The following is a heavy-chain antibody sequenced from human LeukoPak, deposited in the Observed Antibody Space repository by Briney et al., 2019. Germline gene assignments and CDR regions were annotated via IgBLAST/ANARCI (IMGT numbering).Heavy chain of an antibody. CDR3: ARGRYGSGLPVDWFDP. CDR1: GYTFTSYG. Sequence: ASVKVSCKASGYTFTSYGISWVRQAPGQGLEWMGWISAYNGNTNYAQKLQGRVTMTTDTSTSTAYMELRSLRSDDTAVYYCARGRYGSGLPVDWFDPWGQGTLVTVSS. J-gene: IGHJ5*02. D-gene: IGHD3-10*01. CDR2: ISAYNGNT. V-gene: IGHV1-18*01.